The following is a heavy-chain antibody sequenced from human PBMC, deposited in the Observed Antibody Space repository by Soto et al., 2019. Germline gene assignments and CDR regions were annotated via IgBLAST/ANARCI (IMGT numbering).Heavy chain of an antibody. V-gene: IGHV3-23*01. CDR1: GFTFSSSD. D-gene: IGHD3-3*01. CDR2: ISESGGTI. Sequence: EVQLLESGGGLVHPGGSLRLSCAASGFTFSSSDMTWARQAPGKGLEWVSAISESGGTIFYADSVKGRFTVSRDNSRNTLYLQMNSLRADDTAVYYCVAQIRKGWSLFDYWGQGTLVTVSP. J-gene: IGHJ4*02. CDR3: VAQIRKGWSLFDY.